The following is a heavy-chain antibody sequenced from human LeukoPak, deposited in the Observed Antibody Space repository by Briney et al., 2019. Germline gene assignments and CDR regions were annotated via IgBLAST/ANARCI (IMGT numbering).Heavy chain of an antibody. J-gene: IGHJ4*02. V-gene: IGHV3-48*02. D-gene: IGHD3-22*01. CDR3: ARDSYGSSGYYYVSDY. CDR1: GFTFSTYS. Sequence: GGSLRLSCAASGFTFSTYSMNWVRQAPGKGLEWVSYISYSSSAIYYADSVKGRFTISRDNAKNSLYLQMDSLRDEDTAVYYCARDSYGSSGYYYVSDYWGQGTLVTVSS. CDR2: ISYSSSAI.